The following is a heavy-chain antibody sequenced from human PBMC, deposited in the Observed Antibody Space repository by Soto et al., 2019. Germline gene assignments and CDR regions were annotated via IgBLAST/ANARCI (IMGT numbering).Heavy chain of an antibody. CDR3: ARHVGVVVVASDY. D-gene: IGHD2-15*01. V-gene: IGHV5-10-1*01. CDR1: GYSLTSYW. CDR2: IDPSDSYT. J-gene: IGHJ4*02. Sequence: GESLKISCKGSGYSLTSYWISWVRQMPGKGLEWMGRIDPSDSYTNYSPSFQGHVTISADKSISTAYLQWSSLKASDTAMYYCARHVGVVVVASDYWGQGTLVTVSS.